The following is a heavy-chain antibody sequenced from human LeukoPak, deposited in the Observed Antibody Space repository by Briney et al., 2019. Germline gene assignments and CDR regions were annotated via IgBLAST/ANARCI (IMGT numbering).Heavy chain of an antibody. J-gene: IGHJ6*02. V-gene: IGHV1-69*04. CDR2: IIPIFGIA. CDR3: ASGPSPPNFDMDV. D-gene: IGHD2-2*01. Sequence: ASVKVSCKASGGTFSSYAISWVRQAPGQGLEWMGRIIPIFGIASYAQKFQGRVTITADKSTSTAYMELSSLRSEDTAVYYCASGPSPPNFDMDVWGQGTTVTVSS. CDR1: GGTFSSYA.